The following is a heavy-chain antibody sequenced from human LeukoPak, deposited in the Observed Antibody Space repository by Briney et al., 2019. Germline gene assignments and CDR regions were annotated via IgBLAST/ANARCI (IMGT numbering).Heavy chain of an antibody. V-gene: IGHV5-51*01. CDR3: ARLGIAAAGLPTTNWFDP. D-gene: IGHD6-13*01. CDR1: YW. Sequence: YWSWIRQPPGKGLEWMGIIYPGDSDTRYSPSFQGQVTISADKSISTAYLQWSSLKASDTAMYYCARLGIAAAGLPTTNWFDPWGQGTLVTVSS. J-gene: IGHJ5*02. CDR2: IYPGDSDT.